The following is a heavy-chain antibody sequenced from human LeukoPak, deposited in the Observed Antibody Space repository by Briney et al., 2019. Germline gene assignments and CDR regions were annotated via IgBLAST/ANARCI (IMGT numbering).Heavy chain of an antibody. CDR1: GYTFTSYY. CDR3: ASQRVHYYYMDV. J-gene: IGHJ6*03. D-gene: IGHD3-10*01. CDR2: INPNSGGT. V-gene: IGHV1-2*02. Sequence: ASVKVSCKASGYTFTSYYMHWVRQAPGQGLEWMGWINPNSGGTNYAQKFQGRVTMTRDTSISTAYMELSRLRSDGTAVYYCASQRVHYYYMDVWGKGTTVTVSS.